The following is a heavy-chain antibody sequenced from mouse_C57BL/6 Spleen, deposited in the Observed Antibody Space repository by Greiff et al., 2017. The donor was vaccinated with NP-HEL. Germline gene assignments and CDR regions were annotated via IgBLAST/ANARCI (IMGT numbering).Heavy chain of an antibody. CDR1: GYAFSSYW. D-gene: IGHD1-1*01. Sequence: VQLQQSGAELVKPGASVKISCKASGYAFSSYWMNWVKQRPGKGLEWIGQIYPGDGDTNYNGKFKGKATLTADKSSSPAYMQLSSLTSEDSAVYCCAGRATTVVAPGFAYWGQGTLVTVSA. CDR3: AGRATTVVAPGFAY. V-gene: IGHV1-80*01. J-gene: IGHJ3*01. CDR2: IYPGDGDT.